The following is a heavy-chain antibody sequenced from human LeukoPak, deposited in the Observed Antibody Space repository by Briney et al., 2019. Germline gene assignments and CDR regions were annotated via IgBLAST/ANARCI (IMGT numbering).Heavy chain of an antibody. CDR3: ARFGYCSGGSCYSDY. CDR2: IYTSGST. V-gene: IGHV4-4*07. Sequence: SETLSLTCTVSGGSISSYYWSWIRQPAGKGLEGIGRIYTSGSTNYNPSLKSRVTMSVDTSKNQFSLKLSSVTAADTAVYYCARFGYCSGGSCYSDYWGQGTLVTVSS. J-gene: IGHJ4*02. D-gene: IGHD2-15*01. CDR1: GGSISSYY.